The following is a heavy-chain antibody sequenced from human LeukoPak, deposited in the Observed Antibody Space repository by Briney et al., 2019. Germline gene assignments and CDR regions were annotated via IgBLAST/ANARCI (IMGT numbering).Heavy chain of an antibody. CDR3: TRGSYDVLTGYSTLGEY. D-gene: IGHD3-9*01. CDR2: IYYSGST. V-gene: IGHV4-39*02. CDR1: GGSISSSGYY. Sequence: SETLSLTCTVSGGSISSSGYYWGWIRQPPGKGLEWIGSIYYSGSTYYNPSLKSRLTISLDTSQRHFSLRLSSVTAADTASYYCTRGSYDVLTGYSTLGEYWGQGTLVTVSS. J-gene: IGHJ4*02.